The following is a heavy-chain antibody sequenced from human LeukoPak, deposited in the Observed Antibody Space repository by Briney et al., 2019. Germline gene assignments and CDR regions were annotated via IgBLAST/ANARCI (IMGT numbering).Heavy chain of an antibody. V-gene: IGHV3-23*01. J-gene: IGHJ6*03. D-gene: IGHD1-26*01. CDR1: GFSFSNNG. CDR3: ARGTRGSPGHYMDV. CDR2: ISGAGVET. Sequence: GGSLGLSCAASGFSFSNNGMTWVRQAPGKGLEWVSTISGAGVETYYADSVKGRFTISRDNSKSTLYLQMDSLRAEDTAVYYCARGTRGSPGHYMDVWGKGTTVTVSS.